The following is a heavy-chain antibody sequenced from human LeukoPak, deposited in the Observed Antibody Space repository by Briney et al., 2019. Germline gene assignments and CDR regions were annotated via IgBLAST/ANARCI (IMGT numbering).Heavy chain of an antibody. Sequence: ASVKVSCKASGYTFTSYGISWVRQAPGQGLEWMGWISAYNGNTNYAQKLQGRVTMTTDISTSTAYMELRSLRSDDTAVYYCARVSSQLETFDYWGQGTLVTVSS. D-gene: IGHD1-1*01. CDR3: ARVSSQLETFDY. J-gene: IGHJ4*02. CDR1: GYTFTSYG. CDR2: ISAYNGNT. V-gene: IGHV1-18*01.